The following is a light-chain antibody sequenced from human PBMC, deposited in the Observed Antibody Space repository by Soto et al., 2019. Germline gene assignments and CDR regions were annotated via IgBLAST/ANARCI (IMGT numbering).Light chain of an antibody. CDR3: QQYNNWPPT. J-gene: IGKJ4*02. Sequence: EIVMTQSQAILSVSPGERATLACRASQSVSSNLAWYQQKPGQAPRLLRYGAYTSATGIPARFSGSGSGTECTLTISSMQSDYFADYYSQQYNNWPPTCGGRTKVQLK. CDR2: GAY. V-gene: IGKV3-15*01. CDR1: QSVSSN.